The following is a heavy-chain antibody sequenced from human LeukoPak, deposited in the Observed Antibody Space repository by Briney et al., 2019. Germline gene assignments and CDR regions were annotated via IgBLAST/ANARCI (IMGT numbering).Heavy chain of an antibody. D-gene: IGHD5-18*01. V-gene: IGHV4-34*01. J-gene: IGHJ4*02. CDR1: GGSFSGYY. CDR3: ARGRTGYSYGYLRYYFDY. CDR2: INHSGST. Sequence: SETLSLTCAVYGGSFSGYYWSWIRQPPGKGLEWIGEINHSGSTNYNPSLKSRVTISVDTSKNQFSLKLSSVTAAHTAVYYCARGRTGYSYGYLRYYFDYWGQGTLVTVSS.